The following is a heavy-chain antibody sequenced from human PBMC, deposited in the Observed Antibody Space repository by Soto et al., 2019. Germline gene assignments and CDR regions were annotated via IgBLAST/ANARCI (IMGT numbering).Heavy chain of an antibody. Sequence: EVQLVESGGGLVQPGGSLRLSCTASGFTFSSYSMNWVRQAPGKGLEWLSYVTNTTSTIYYADSVKGRITISRDNAKNSLSRQMNTLRDEDTAVYYCGIAACGDCYGYGYWGQGTLVTVSS. J-gene: IGHJ4*02. CDR1: GFTFSSYS. CDR3: GIAACGDCYGYGY. D-gene: IGHD5-18*01. V-gene: IGHV3-48*02. CDR2: VTNTTSTI.